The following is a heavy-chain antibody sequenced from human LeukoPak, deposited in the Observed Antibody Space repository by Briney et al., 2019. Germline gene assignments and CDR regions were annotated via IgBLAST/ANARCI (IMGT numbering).Heavy chain of an antibody. D-gene: IGHD5-12*01. CDR1: GFTFSRYW. Sequence: GGSLRLTRAAPGFTFSRYWMSWVRQAPGKGLEWVANIKQDGSEKYYVDSVKGRFTISRDNAKNSLYLQMNSRRAEDTAVYYCARVGNGYVMDYWGQGTLVTVSS. CDR3: ARVGNGYVMDY. V-gene: IGHV3-7*01. J-gene: IGHJ4*02. CDR2: IKQDGSEK.